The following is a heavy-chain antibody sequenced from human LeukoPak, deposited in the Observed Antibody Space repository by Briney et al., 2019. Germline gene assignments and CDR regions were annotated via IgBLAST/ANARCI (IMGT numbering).Heavy chain of an antibody. CDR1: GFTFSSYA. J-gene: IGHJ6*02. CDR3: ASSGWSLPLYYYYGMDV. Sequence: PGRSLRLSCAASGFTFSSYAMHWVRQAPGKGLEWVAVISYDGSNKYYADSVKGRFTISRDNSKNTLYLQMNSLRAEDTALYYCASSGWSLPLYYYYGMDVWGQGTTVTVSS. V-gene: IGHV3-30-3*01. D-gene: IGHD6-19*01. CDR2: ISYDGSNK.